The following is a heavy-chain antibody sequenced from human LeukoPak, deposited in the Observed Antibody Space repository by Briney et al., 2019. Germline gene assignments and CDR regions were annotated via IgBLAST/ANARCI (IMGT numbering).Heavy chain of an antibody. J-gene: IGHJ2*01. Sequence: GASVKVSCKASGYTFISYGISWVRQAPQEGLEWMGCISGYNGNTNYAQNLQGRVTMTTDTSTSTAYMELRSLRSDDTAVYYCARGLGVVTAQSEQPKPRYFDLWGRGTQVTVSS. D-gene: IGHD2-21*02. CDR2: ISGYNGNT. V-gene: IGHV1-18*01. CDR1: GYTFISYG. CDR3: ARGLGVVTAQSEQPKPRYFDL.